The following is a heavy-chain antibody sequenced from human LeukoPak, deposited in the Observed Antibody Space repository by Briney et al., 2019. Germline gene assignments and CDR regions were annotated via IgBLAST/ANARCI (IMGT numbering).Heavy chain of an antibody. Sequence: PSETLSLTCAVYGGSFSGYYWSWIRQPLGKGLEWIGEVKHSGSTNYNPSLKSRVTISVDTSKNQFSLKLSSVTAADTAVYYCARGLGIAAAGTPSWGQGTLVTVSS. V-gene: IGHV4-34*01. CDR1: GGSFSGYY. CDR2: VKHSGST. J-gene: IGHJ4*02. CDR3: ARGLGIAAAGTPS. D-gene: IGHD6-13*01.